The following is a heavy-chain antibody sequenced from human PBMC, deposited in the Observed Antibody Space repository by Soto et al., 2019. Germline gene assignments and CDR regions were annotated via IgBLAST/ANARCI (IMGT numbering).Heavy chain of an antibody. V-gene: IGHV3-33*06. Sequence: SGGSLRLSCAASGFTFSSYGMHWVRQAPGKGLEWVAVIWYDGSNKYYADSVKGRFTIPRDNSKNTLFLQMNSLRAEDTAIYYCAKKVNSGSGSQYFDYFGQGTLVTVSS. CDR3: AKKVNSGSGSQYFDY. J-gene: IGHJ4*02. CDR1: GFTFSSYG. CDR2: IWYDGSNK. D-gene: IGHD3-10*01.